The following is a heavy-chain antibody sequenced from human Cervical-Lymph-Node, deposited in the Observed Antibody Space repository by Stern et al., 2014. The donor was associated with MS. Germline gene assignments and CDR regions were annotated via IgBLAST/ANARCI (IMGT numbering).Heavy chain of an antibody. V-gene: IGHV5-51*01. J-gene: IGHJ4*02. CDR1: GYSFTTYW. D-gene: IGHD6-19*01. Sequence: MQLVQSGAEVKKPGESLRISCEGSGYSFTTYWIGWVRQMPGKGLEWMGIINPDDSETIYSPSLQGQVTISVDKSIDTAYLQWSSLKASDTAIYYCARQGSGWSLDYWGQGTLVTVSS. CDR3: ARQGSGWSLDY. CDR2: INPDDSET.